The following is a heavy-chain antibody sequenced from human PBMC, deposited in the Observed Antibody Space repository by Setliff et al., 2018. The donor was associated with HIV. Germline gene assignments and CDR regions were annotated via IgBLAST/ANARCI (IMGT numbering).Heavy chain of an antibody. CDR1: GYNFTSHD. V-gene: IGHV1-8*01. Sequence: ASVKVSCKASGYNFTSHDINWVRQAPGQGLEWMGWMNPKSGNTGYARKFQGRVTMTRKTSISTAYMELRSLRAQDTALYHCVREVWTIYDNSWSGYTDLWGQGTQVTVSS. CDR2: MNPKSGNT. CDR3: VREVWTIYDNSWSGYTDL. D-gene: IGHD3-3*01. J-gene: IGHJ5*02.